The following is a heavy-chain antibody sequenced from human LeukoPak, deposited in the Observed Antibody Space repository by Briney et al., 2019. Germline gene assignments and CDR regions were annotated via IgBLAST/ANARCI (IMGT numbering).Heavy chain of an antibody. V-gene: IGHV4-59*08. CDR3: ARHGLRNYFDY. CDR2: IYYSGST. Sequence: PSETLSLTCTVSGGSISSYFWSWIRQPPGKGLEWIGYIYYSGSTNYNPSLKSRVTISVDTSKNQISLKLRSVTAADTAVYYCARHGLRNYFDYWGQGTLVTVSS. J-gene: IGHJ4*02. CDR1: GGSISSYF.